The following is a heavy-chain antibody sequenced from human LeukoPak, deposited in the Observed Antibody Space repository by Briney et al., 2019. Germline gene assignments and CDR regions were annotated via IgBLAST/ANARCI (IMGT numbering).Heavy chain of an antibody. V-gene: IGHV3-30-3*01. CDR3: TRERDLSLYYFDY. CDR1: GFTFSSYA. J-gene: IGHJ4*02. Sequence: GGSLRLSCAASGFTFSSYAMSWVRQAPGKGLEWVAVISYDGNNKYYANSVKGRFTISRDNSKNTLYLQMNSLRAEDTAVYYCTRERDLSLYYFDYWGQGTLVTVSS. CDR2: ISYDGNNK.